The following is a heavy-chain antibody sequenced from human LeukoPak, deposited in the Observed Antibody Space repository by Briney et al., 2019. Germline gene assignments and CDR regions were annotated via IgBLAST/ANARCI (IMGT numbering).Heavy chain of an antibody. CDR2: LYCAGST. V-gene: IGHV3-53*04. CDR1: GFNVSSNY. D-gene: IGHD6-19*01. CDR3: ARGGTPGFSTGRIDY. J-gene: IGHJ4*02. Sequence: GGSLRLSCAASGFNVSSNYMSWVRQAPGKGLEWVSVLYCAGSTYYADSVKGRFTISRHDSQNTLFLQMNSLRAEDTAVYYCARGGTPGFSTGRIDYWGQGTLVTVSS.